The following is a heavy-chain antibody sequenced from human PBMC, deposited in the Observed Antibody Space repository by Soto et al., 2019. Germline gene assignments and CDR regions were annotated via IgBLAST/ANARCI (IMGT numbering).Heavy chain of an antibody. CDR2: ISYDGSNK. J-gene: IGHJ4*02. V-gene: IGHV3-30*18. CDR1: GFTFSSYG. CDR3: AKDRYYYDSSHFDY. D-gene: IGHD3-22*01. Sequence: PGGSLRLSCAASGFTFSSYGMHWVRQAPGKGLEWVAVISYDGSNKYYADSVKGRFTISRDNSKNTLYLQMNSLRAEDTAVYYCAKDRYYYDSSHFDYWGQGTLVTVSS.